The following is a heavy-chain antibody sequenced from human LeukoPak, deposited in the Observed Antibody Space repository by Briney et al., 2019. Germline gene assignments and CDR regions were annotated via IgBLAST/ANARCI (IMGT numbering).Heavy chain of an antibody. D-gene: IGHD3-10*02. CDR2: IYYSGST. Sequence: PSETLSLTCTVSGGSISSYCWSWIRQPPGKGLEWIGCIYYSGSTNYNPSLKSRVTISVDTSKNQFSLKLSSVTAADTAVYYCVRMIGNYFDYWGQGTLVTVSS. CDR1: GGSISSYC. J-gene: IGHJ4*02. CDR3: VRMIGNYFDY. V-gene: IGHV4-59*01.